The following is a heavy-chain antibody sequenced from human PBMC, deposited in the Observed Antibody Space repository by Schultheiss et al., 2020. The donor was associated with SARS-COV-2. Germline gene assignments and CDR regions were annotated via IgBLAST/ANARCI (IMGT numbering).Heavy chain of an antibody. J-gene: IGHJ4*02. CDR3: ARVIAAAGTDY. CDR1: GFTFSSYS. Sequence: SLKISCAASGFTFSSYSMNWVRQAPGKGLEWVSSISSSSSYIYYADSVKGRFTISRDNAKNSLYLQMNSLRAEDTAVYYCARVIAAAGTDYWGQGTLVTVSS. D-gene: IGHD6-13*01. V-gene: IGHV3-21*01. CDR2: ISSSSSYI.